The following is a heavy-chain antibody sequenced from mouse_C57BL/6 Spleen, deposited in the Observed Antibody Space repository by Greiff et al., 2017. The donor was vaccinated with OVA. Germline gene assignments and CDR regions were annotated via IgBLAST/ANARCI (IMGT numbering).Heavy chain of an antibody. Sequence: QVQLQQPGAELVKPGASVKMSCKASGYTFTSYWITWVKQRPGQGLEWIGDIYPGSGSTNYNEKFKSKATLTVDTSSSTAYMQLSSLTSEDSAVDDCARSTLNYDAMDYWGQGTSVTVSS. V-gene: IGHV1-55*01. CDR2: IYPGSGST. J-gene: IGHJ4*01. CDR1: GYTFTSYW. CDR3: ARSTLNYDAMDY.